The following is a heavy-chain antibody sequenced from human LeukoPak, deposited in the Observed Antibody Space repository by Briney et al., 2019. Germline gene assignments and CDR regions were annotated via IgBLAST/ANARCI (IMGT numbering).Heavy chain of an antibody. CDR2: MCGTAGCT. D-gene: IGHD3-22*01. CDR3: AKDRPNFHENSGHYYRRDGDS. Sequence: PGGSLTLSCQASGFTFYMYAMSWVRQAPGKGLEWVASMCGTAGCTFYPDSVKGRFTISRDNSKNALYLRMNSLTAEDTAIYYCAKDRPNFHENSGHYYRRDGDSWGQGTLVTVSS. CDR1: GFTFYMYA. V-gene: IGHV3-23*01. J-gene: IGHJ5*01.